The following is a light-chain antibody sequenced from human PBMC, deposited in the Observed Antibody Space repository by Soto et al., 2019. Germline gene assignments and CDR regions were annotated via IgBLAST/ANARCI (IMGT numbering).Light chain of an antibody. CDR3: QQRDNWPFT. CDR1: QSVTNSF. V-gene: IGKV3D-20*02. CDR2: GIS. Sequence: ENVLTQSPGTLSLSPGERVTLSCRASQSVTNSFFAWYQQRPGQAPRLLIYGISSRATGIPDRFSGSGSGTDFTLTISRLEPEDFVMYYCQQRDNWPFTFGPGTTVDIK. J-gene: IGKJ3*01.